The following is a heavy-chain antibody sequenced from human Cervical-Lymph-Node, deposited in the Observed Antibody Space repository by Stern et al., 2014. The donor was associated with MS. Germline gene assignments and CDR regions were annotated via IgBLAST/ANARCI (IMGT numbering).Heavy chain of an antibody. J-gene: IGHJ5*02. Sequence: QVQLVESGAEVKKPGSSVKVSCKASGGTFSSYAISWVRQAPGQGLEWMGGIIPIFGKANYAQKFQGRVTITADESTSTAYMELSSLRSEDTAVYYCARDRGAAAVHINWFDPWGQGTLVTVSS. CDR3: ARDRGAAAVHINWFDP. CDR1: GGTFSSYA. CDR2: IIPIFGKA. V-gene: IGHV1-69*01. D-gene: IGHD6-13*01.